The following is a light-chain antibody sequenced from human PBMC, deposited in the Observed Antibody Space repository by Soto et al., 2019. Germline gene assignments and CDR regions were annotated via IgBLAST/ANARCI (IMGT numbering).Light chain of an antibody. V-gene: IGKV3-15*01. Sequence: EKVMTQSPAALSVSPGERATLSCRASQSVNSNLAWYQRKPGQAPRILLYGASTRATGIPARFSGSASGTEFTLTISSLQSEDSAVYYCQQYNDWPLTFGGGTKVEIK. J-gene: IGKJ4*01. CDR3: QQYNDWPLT. CDR1: QSVNSN. CDR2: GAS.